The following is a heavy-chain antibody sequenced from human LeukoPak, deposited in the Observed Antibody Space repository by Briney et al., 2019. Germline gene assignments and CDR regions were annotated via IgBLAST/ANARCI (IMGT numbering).Heavy chain of an antibody. CDR3: ARRRCTNGVCYFFDY. J-gene: IGHJ4*02. CDR2: INPSGGST. V-gene: IGHV1-46*01. D-gene: IGHD2-8*01. Sequence: ASVKVSCKASGYTFTSYYMHWVRQAPGQGLEWMGIINPSGGSTSYAQKFQGRVTMTRDTSTSTVYMELSSLRSEDTAVYYCARRRCTNGVCYFFDYWGQGTLVTVSS. CDR1: GYTFTSYY.